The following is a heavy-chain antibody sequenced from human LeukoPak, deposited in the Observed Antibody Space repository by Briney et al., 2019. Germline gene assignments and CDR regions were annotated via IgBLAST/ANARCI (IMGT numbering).Heavy chain of an antibody. CDR3: ASGRCSRARVRVLRY. D-gene: IGHD2-8*01. J-gene: IGHJ4*02. V-gene: IGHV4-34*01. CDR2: INHSGST. CDR1: GGSFSGYY. Sequence: SETLSLTCAVYGGSFSGYYWSWIRQPPGKGLEWIGEINHSGSTNYNPSLKSRVTISVDTSKNQFSLKLSSVTAADTAVYYCASGRCSRARVRVLRYWGQGTLVTVSS.